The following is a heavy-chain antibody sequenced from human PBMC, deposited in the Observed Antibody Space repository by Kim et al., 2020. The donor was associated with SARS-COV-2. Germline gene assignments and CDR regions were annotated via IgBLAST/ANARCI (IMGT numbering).Heavy chain of an antibody. CDR2: IGTAGDT. V-gene: IGHV3-13*01. D-gene: IGHD1-26*01. J-gene: IGHJ5*02. CDR1: GFTFSSYD. CDR3: ARGGFSGSYNWFDP. Sequence: GGSLRLSCAASGFTFSSYDMHWVRQATGKGLEWVSAIGTAGDTYYPGSVKGRFTISRENAKNSLYLQMNSLRAGDTAVYYCARGGFSGSYNWFDPWGQGTLVTVSS.